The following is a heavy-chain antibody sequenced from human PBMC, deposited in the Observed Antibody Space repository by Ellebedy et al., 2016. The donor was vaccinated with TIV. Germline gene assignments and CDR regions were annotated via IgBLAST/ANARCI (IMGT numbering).Heavy chain of an antibody. CDR2: INHSGST. CDR1: GESFSGYY. V-gene: IGHV4-34*01. D-gene: IGHD1-7*01. CDR3: ARHNVGTAGEDYYYYYGMDV. J-gene: IGHJ6*02. Sequence: MPGGSLRLSCAVYGESFSGYYWSWIRQPPGKGLGWIGEINHSGSTNYNPSLKSRVTISVDTSKNQFSLKLSSVTAADTAVYYCARHNVGTAGEDYYYYYGMDVWGQGTTVTVSS.